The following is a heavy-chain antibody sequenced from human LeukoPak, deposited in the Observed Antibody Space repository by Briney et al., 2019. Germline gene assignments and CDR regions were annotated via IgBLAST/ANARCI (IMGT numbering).Heavy chain of an antibody. CDR3: ARARSSGWYRDC. J-gene: IGHJ4*02. D-gene: IGHD6-19*01. Sequence: PGGSLRLSCAASGFTFSSYSMNWVRQAPGKGLEWVSSISSSSYIYYADSVKGRFTISRDNAENSLYLQMNSLRAEDTAVYYCARARSSGWYRDCWGQGTLVTVSS. CDR2: ISSSSYI. V-gene: IGHV3-21*01. CDR1: GFTFSSYS.